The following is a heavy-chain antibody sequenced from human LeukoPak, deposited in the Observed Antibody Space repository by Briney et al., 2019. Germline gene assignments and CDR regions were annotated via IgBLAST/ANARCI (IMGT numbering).Heavy chain of an antibody. CDR1: GGSISSYY. J-gene: IGHJ6*03. Sequence: SETLSLTCTVSGGSISSYYWSWIRQPPGRGLEWIGEINHSGSTNYNPSLKSRVTISVDTSKNQFSLKLSSVTAADTAVYYCARLVRSGSYYIYYYYMDVWGKGTTDTISS. D-gene: IGHD3-10*01. V-gene: IGHV4-34*01. CDR3: ARLVRSGSYYIYYYYMDV. CDR2: INHSGST.